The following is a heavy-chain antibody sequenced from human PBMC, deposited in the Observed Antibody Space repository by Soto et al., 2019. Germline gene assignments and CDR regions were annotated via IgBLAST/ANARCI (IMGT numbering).Heavy chain of an antibody. J-gene: IGHJ4*02. CDR3: ARDHHDSSAYYRYFNY. D-gene: IGHD3-22*01. Sequence: PGGCLRLSCAASGFTFSSYGMHWVRQAPGKGLEWVAVIWYDGSNKYYADSVKGRFTISRDNSKNTLYLQMNSLRAEDTAVYYCARDHHDSSAYYRYFNYWGQGTLVTVSS. CDR2: IWYDGSNK. V-gene: IGHV3-33*01. CDR1: GFTFSSYG.